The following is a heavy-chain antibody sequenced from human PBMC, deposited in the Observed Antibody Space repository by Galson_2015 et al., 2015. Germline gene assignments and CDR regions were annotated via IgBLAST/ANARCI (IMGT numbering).Heavy chain of an antibody. D-gene: IGHD3-10*01. Sequence: SLRLSCAASGFTFSSYAMSWVRQAPGKGLEWVSAISGSGGSTYYADSVKGRFTISRDNSKNTLYLQMNSLRAEDTAVYYCAKDLGLLWFGESDYWGQGTLVTVSS. CDR2: ISGSGGST. CDR1: GFTFSSYA. V-gene: IGHV3-23*01. CDR3: AKDLGLLWFGESDY. J-gene: IGHJ4*02.